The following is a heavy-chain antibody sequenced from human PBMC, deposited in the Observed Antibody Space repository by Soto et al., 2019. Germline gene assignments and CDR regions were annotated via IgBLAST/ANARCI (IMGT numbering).Heavy chain of an antibody. Sequence: QVQLQESGPGLVKPLQTLSLTCTVSGDSIRSTDHYWSWIRQPPGKGLEWIGYIFYSGSTYYNPSLQSQVTTPVDTAMTQFSLNLSSGTAEDTAVYYCASDYYDTCGYFGGRYFDLWGRGTLVTVSS. CDR3: ASDYYDTCGYFGGRYFDL. D-gene: IGHD3-22*01. CDR2: IFYSGST. J-gene: IGHJ2*01. V-gene: IGHV4-30-4*01. CDR1: GDSIRSTDHY.